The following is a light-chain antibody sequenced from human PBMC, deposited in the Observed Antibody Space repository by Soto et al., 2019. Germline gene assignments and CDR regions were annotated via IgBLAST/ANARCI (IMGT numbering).Light chain of an antibody. J-gene: IGKJ4*01. Sequence: DIQLTQSPSSLSASVGDRVTITCQANQDINRYVNWYQQQLGKAHKXLMFDAATLESGVPSRFSGSGSGTEFTITISSLQPEDFETYFGQQYDSLPPTFGGGTKVDIK. CDR1: QDINRY. V-gene: IGKV1-33*01. CDR2: DAA. CDR3: QQYDSLPPT.